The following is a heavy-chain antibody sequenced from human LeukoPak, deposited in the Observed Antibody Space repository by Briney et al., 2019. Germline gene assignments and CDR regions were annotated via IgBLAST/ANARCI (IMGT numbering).Heavy chain of an antibody. D-gene: IGHD6-19*01. CDR3: ARCLQWLVPHRYYYMDV. V-gene: IGHV3-11*04. CDR1: GFTFSDYY. J-gene: IGHJ6*03. CDR2: ISSSGSTI. Sequence: GGSLRLSCAASGFTFSDYYMSWIRQAPGKGLEWVSYISSSGSTIYYADSVKGRFTISRDNAKNSLYLQMNSLRAEDTAVYYCARCLQWLVPHRYYYMDVWGKGTTVTVSS.